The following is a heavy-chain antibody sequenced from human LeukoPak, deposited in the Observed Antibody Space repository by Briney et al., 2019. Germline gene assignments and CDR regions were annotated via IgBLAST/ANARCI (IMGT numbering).Heavy chain of an antibody. Sequence: SETLSLTCAVYGGSFSSYYWSWSRQPPAKGLEWIGYIYYSGSTNYNPSLKSRVTISVDTSKNQFSLKLISVTAADTAVYYCERSARDAFDIWGQGTMVTVSS. CDR2: IYYSGST. D-gene: IGHD6-6*01. CDR3: ERSARDAFDI. J-gene: IGHJ3*02. CDR1: GGSFSSYY. V-gene: IGHV4-59*01.